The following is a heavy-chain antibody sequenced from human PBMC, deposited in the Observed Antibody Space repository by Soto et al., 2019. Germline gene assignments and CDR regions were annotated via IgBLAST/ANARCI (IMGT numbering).Heavy chain of an antibody. CDR3: ARALGYCSSTSCYEGEDNGFDP. CDR2: IYYSGST. Sequence: SETLSLTCAVYGGSFHGYYWSWIRQPPGKGLEWIGYIYYSGSTYYNPSLKSRVTISVDTSKNQFSLKLSSVTAADTAVYYCARALGYCSSTSCYEGEDNGFDPWGQGTLVT. CDR1: GGSFHGYY. J-gene: IGHJ5*02. D-gene: IGHD2-2*01. V-gene: IGHV4-34*09.